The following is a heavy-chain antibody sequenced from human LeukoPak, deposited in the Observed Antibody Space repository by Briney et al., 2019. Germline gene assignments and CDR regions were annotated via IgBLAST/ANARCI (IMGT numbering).Heavy chain of an antibody. Sequence: GGSLRLSCAASGFTFSNAWMSWVRQAPGKGLEWVGRIKSKTDGGTTDYAAPVKGRFTISRDDSKNTLYLQTNSLKTEDTAVYYCTTDTADDFWSGYSQYYFDYWGQGTLVTVSS. D-gene: IGHD3-3*01. CDR2: IKSKTDGGTT. CDR1: GFTFSNAW. CDR3: TTDTADDFWSGYSQYYFDY. V-gene: IGHV3-15*01. J-gene: IGHJ4*02.